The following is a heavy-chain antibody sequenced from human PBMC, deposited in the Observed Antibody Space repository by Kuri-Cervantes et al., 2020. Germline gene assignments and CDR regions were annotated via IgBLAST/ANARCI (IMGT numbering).Heavy chain of an antibody. D-gene: IGHD5-18*01. J-gene: IGHJ4*02. CDR2: IYSSGST. Sequence: GSLRLSCTVSGGSINNYYWSWIRLPPGKGLEWIGYIYSSGSTNYNPSLKSRVTISVDTSKNQFSLKLSSVTAADTAVYYCARGGYSYGYYFDYWGQGTLVTVSS. CDR3: ARGGYSYGYYFDY. CDR1: GGSINNYY. V-gene: IGHV4-59*01.